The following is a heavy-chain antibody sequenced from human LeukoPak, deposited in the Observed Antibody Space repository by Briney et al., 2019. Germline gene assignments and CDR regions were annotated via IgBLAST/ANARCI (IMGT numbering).Heavy chain of an antibody. J-gene: IGHJ6*02. CDR1: GFTFSNSW. V-gene: IGHV3-7*04. Sequence: GGSLCLSCAASGFTFSNSWMSWLRQAPGKGLEWVANINQDGSAKYYVDSVKGRFTISRDNAQNSLFLQMNSLRDEDTAVYYCARMICSGGSCYGYYYYGIDVSGQGTTVTVSS. CDR2: INQDGSAK. CDR3: ARMICSGGSCYGYYYYGIDV. D-gene: IGHD2-15*01.